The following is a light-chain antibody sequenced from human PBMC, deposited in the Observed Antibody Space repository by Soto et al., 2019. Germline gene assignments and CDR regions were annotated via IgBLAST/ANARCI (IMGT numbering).Light chain of an antibody. J-gene: IGKJ4*01. CDR2: DAS. V-gene: IGKV1-33*01. CDR3: QQYDNLPIT. CDR1: QDISNY. Sequence: DIQMTQSPSSLSASVGDRVTITCQASQDISNYLNWYQQKPGKAPKLLIYDASNLETGVPSRISGSGSGKDFTFTISSLQPEDIATYYCQQYDNLPITFGGGTKVEIK.